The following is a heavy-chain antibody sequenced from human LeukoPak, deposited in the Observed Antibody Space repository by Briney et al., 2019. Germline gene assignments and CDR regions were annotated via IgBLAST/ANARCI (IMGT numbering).Heavy chain of an antibody. J-gene: IGHJ4*02. CDR3: TQGAGWLIDY. CDR2: VHNSGST. D-gene: IGHD3-16*01. Sequence: SETLSLTCTVSGGSISSYYWSWIRQPAGRGLEWIGYVHNSGSTTYNPSLKSRGTIVLDTSRNQFSLRLSSVTAADTAVYYCTQGAGWLIDYWGQGILVSVSS. V-gene: IGHV4-59*03. CDR1: GGSISSYY.